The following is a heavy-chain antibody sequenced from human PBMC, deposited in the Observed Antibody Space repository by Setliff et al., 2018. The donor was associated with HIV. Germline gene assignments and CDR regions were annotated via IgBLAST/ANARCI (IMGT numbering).Heavy chain of an antibody. D-gene: IGHD6-6*01. CDR3: ARAVQLGYFDY. J-gene: IGHJ4*02. V-gene: IGHV4-39*07. CDR1: GGSISSGSYY. CDR2: IYYSGST. Sequence: SETLSLTCTVSGGSISSGSYYWSWIRQPAGKGLEWIGSIYYSGSTYYNPSLKSRVTISVDTSKNQFSLKLSSVTAADTAVYYCARAVQLGYFDYWGQGTLVTVSS.